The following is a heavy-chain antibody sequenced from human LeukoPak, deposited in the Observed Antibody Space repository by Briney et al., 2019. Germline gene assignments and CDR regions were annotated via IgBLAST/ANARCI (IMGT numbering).Heavy chain of an antibody. D-gene: IGHD3-9*01. CDR1: GFTFSSYA. J-gene: IGHJ5*02. V-gene: IGHV3-23*01. CDR3: ARDSYYDILTGRDWFDP. CDR2: ISGSGGST. Sequence: GGSLRLSCAASGFTFSSYAMTWVRQAPGKGLEWVSAISGSGGSTYYADSVKGRFTISRDNSKNTLYPQMNSLRAEDTAVYYCARDSYYDILTGRDWFDPWGQGTLVTVSS.